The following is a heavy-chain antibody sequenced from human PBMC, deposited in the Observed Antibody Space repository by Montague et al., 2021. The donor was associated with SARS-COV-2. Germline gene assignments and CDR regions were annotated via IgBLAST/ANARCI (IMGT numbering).Heavy chain of an antibody. D-gene: IGHD3-22*01. CDR3: ARRRLDFYDSRHWFDP. J-gene: IGHJ5*02. V-gene: IGHV4-39*01. CDR2: IFYTGST. Sequence: SETLSLTCTVSGGSMYIYGSHYYWDCIRQPPGKGLEWIGTIFYTGSTIYNSSLKSRVTISIDTSKNQYSLELNSVTAADTAVYYCARRRLDFYDSRHWFDPWGQGALVTVPS. CDR1: GGSMYIYGSHYY.